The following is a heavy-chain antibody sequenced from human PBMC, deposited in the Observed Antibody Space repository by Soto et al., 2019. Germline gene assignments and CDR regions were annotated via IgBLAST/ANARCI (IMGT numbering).Heavy chain of an antibody. V-gene: IGHV5-51*01. J-gene: IGHJ6*02. D-gene: IGHD3-10*01. CDR3: ARIYGRNNYYYGMDV. CDR2: IYPGDSDT. Sequence: PGESLKISCKGSGYSFTSYWIGWVRQMPGKGLEWMGIIYPGDSDTRYSPSFQGQVTISADKSISTAYLQWSSLKASDTATYYCARIYGRNNYYYGMDVWGQGTTVTVSS. CDR1: GYSFTSYW.